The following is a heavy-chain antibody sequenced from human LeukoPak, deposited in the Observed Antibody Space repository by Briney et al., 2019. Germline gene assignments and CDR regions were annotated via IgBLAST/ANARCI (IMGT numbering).Heavy chain of an antibody. CDR2: ISYDGSNK. J-gene: IGHJ5*02. Sequence: GGFLRLSCAASGFTFSSYGMHWVRQAPGKGLEWVAVISYDGSNKYYADSVKGRFTISRDNSKNTLYLQMNSLRAEDTAVYYCARDDITMVRGAAFDPWGQGTLVTVSS. CDR1: GFTFSSYG. V-gene: IGHV3-30*03. CDR3: ARDDITMVRGAAFDP. D-gene: IGHD3-10*01.